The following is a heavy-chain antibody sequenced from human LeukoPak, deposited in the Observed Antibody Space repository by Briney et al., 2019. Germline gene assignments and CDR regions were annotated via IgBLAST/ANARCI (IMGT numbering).Heavy chain of an antibody. D-gene: IGHD2-2*02. Sequence: KPSETLSLTCAVYGGSFSGYYWSWIRQPPGKGLEWIGEINHSGSTNYNPSLKSRVTISVDTSKNQFSLKLSSVTAADTAVYYCARVPAAILGYYYYGMDVWGQGTTVTVSS. J-gene: IGHJ6*02. CDR1: GGSFSGYY. V-gene: IGHV4-34*01. CDR3: ARVPAAILGYYYYGMDV. CDR2: INHSGST.